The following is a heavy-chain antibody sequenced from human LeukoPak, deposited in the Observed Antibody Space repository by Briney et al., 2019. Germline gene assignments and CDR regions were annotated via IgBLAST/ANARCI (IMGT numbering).Heavy chain of an antibody. J-gene: IGHJ5*02. D-gene: IGHD3-3*01. CDR2: TYYRSKWYN. Sequence: SQTLSLTCAISGDSVSSNSAAWNWIRQSPSRGLEWLGRTYYRSKWYNDYAASVKSRITINPDTSKNQFSLQLNSVTPEDTAVYYCARGYYDFWSGYYWNWFDPWGQGTLVTVSS. CDR3: ARGYYDFWSGYYWNWFDP. V-gene: IGHV6-1*01. CDR1: GDSVSSNSAA.